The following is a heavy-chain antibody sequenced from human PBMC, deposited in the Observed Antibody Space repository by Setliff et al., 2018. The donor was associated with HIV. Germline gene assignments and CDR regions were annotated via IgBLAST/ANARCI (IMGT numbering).Heavy chain of an antibody. CDR3: ARTASVTMIRGSLRP. J-gene: IGHJ5*02. Sequence: GASVKVSCKASGYTFTDYYIHWVRQAPGQGLEWMGWIYPNTGGTNYAQKFQGRVTMTRDTSISTAYMELRSLRSDDTAVYYCARTASVTMIRGSLRPWGQGTLVTVSS. D-gene: IGHD3-10*01. V-gene: IGHV1-2*02. CDR2: IYPNTGGT. CDR1: GYTFTDYY.